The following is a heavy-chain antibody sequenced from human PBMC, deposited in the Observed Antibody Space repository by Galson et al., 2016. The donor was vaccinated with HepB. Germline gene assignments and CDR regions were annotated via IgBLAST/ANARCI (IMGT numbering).Heavy chain of an antibody. J-gene: IGHJ3*02. CDR3: AREGYSSGHCGAFDI. D-gene: IGHD6-19*01. CDR2: IWYDGKKK. V-gene: IGHV3-33*01. CDR1: GFIFTNYG. Sequence: SLRLSCAASGFIFTNYGMHWVRQAPGKGLEWVAVIWYDGKKKYYGDSVKGRFSISRDNSKNTLYLQMNSLRADDTALYFCAREGYSSGHCGAFDIWGRGTVVAVSS.